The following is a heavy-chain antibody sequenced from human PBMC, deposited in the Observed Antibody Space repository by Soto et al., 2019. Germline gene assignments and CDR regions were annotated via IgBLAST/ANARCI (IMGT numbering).Heavy chain of an antibody. CDR2: IYYSGST. D-gene: IGHD3-16*02. V-gene: IGHV4-59*08. J-gene: IGHJ3*02. Sequence: QVQLQESGPGLVKPSETLSLTCTVSGGSINSYYWSWIRQPPGKGLEWIGYIYYSGSTNYNPSLTSRATTSVDTSKNQFSLKLRSVTAADTAVYYCARLYGLDAFHIWGQGTMVTVSS. CDR3: ARLYGLDAFHI. CDR1: GGSINSYY.